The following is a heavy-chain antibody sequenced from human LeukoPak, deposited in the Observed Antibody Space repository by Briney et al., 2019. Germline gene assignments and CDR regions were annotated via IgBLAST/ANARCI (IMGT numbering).Heavy chain of an antibody. J-gene: IGHJ3*02. V-gene: IGHV3-11*03. CDR2: ISSGSIYT. CDR1: GFTFSDYY. D-gene: IGHD3-9*01. Sequence: GGSLRLSCAASGFTFSDYYINWIRQAPGKGLEWLSYISSGSIYTNYADSVKGRSTISRDNAKNSLYLQMNSLRAEDTAVYYCARKTGYSRGNAFDIWGQGTMVTVSS. CDR3: ARKTGYSRGNAFDI.